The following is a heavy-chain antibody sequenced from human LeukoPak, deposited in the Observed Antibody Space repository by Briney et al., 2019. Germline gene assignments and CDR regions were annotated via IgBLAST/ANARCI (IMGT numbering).Heavy chain of an antibody. CDR3: VKNFDI. V-gene: IGHV4-34*01. CDR1: GGSFSGYY. J-gene: IGHJ3*02. CDR2: INHIGNT. Sequence: SETLSLTCAVYGGSFSGYYWSWIRQPPGKGLEWIGDINHIGNTNYNPSLKSRVTISVDTSKNQFSLKLNSVTAADTAVYYCVKNFDIWGQGTMVTVSS.